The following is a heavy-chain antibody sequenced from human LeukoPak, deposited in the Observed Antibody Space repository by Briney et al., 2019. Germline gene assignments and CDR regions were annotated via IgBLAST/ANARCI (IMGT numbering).Heavy chain of an antibody. CDR3: ATEIQNIAGRVY. CDR1: GYSISSGYY. CDR2: LYHSGST. J-gene: IGHJ4*02. V-gene: IGHV4-38-2*02. D-gene: IGHD6-6*01. Sequence: PSETLSLTCSVSGYSISSGYYWGWIRQAPGKGLELIGNLYHSGSTYYNPSLKSRVSISVDTSKNQFSLNLSSVTAADTAVYYCATEIQNIAGRVYWGQGTLVTVSS.